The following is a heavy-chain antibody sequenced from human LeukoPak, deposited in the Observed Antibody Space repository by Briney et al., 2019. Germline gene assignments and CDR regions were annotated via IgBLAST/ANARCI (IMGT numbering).Heavy chain of an antibody. CDR2: TYYRSKWYN. J-gene: IGHJ3*02. Sequence: SQTLSLTCAISGDSVSGTSAAWSWIRQSPSRGLEWLGRTYYRSKWYNAYAVSVKSRITISSDTSKNQLSLQLNSVIPEDTAVYYCARAVGPTGAFEIWGQGTMVTVSS. V-gene: IGHV6-1*01. CDR3: ARAVGPTGAFEI. D-gene: IGHD1-26*01. CDR1: GDSVSGTSAA.